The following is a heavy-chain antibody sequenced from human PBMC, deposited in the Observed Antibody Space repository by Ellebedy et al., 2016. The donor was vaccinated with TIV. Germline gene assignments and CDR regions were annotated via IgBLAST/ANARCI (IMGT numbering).Heavy chain of an antibody. CDR3: ARGRGYSFDVCDV. Sequence: AASVKVSCKASGYSFSNYYMHWVRQAPGQGLEWMGIINPNDDTKYYTQNFQGRVTVTRDTSANTVYMELSSLRSEDTAVYYCARGRGYSFDVCDVWGQGTTVTVS. CDR2: INPNDDTK. J-gene: IGHJ6*02. D-gene: IGHD5-18*01. V-gene: IGHV1-46*01. CDR1: GYSFSNYY.